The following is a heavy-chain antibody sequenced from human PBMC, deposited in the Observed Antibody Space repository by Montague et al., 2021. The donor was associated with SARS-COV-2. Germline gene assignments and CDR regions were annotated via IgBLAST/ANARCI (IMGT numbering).Heavy chain of an antibody. J-gene: IGHJ6*02. CDR2: IYSGGST. Sequence: SLRLSCAASGFIVSSNYMSWVRQAPGKGLEWVSVIYSGGSTFYADSVKGRFTISKHNSKNTLYLHMNSLRPEDTAVYYCARTLYERGGTDVWGQGTTVTVSS. CDR1: GFIVSSNY. CDR3: ARTLYERGGTDV. D-gene: IGHD3-3*01. V-gene: IGHV3-53*04.